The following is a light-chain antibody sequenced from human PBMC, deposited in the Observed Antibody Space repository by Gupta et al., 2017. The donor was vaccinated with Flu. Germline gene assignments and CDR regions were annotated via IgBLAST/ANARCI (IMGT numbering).Light chain of an antibody. J-gene: IGKJ1*01. Sequence: DFVMTHSPLSLPVTPGEPASISCRSSQSLLHSNGYNYLHWYLQKPGQSPQLLIYLGSTRASGVPDRFSGTGSGTDFTLKISRVEAEDVGVYYCMQALQSLRTFGQGTKVEIK. CDR3: MQALQSLRT. V-gene: IGKV2-28*01. CDR1: QSLLHSNGYNY. CDR2: LGS.